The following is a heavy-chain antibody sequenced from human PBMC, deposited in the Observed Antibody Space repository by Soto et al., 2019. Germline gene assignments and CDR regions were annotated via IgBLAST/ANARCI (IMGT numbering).Heavy chain of an antibody. CDR2: IYYSGST. CDR3: ARHLGWSIAVADNWFDP. Sequence: EILSLTCTVSGGSISSSSYYWGWIRQPPGKGLEWIGSIYYSGSTYYNPSLKSRVTISVDTSKNQFSLKLSSVTAADTAVYYCARHLGWSIAVADNWFDPWGQGTLVTVSS. V-gene: IGHV4-39*01. D-gene: IGHD6-19*01. CDR1: GGSISSSSYY. J-gene: IGHJ5*02.